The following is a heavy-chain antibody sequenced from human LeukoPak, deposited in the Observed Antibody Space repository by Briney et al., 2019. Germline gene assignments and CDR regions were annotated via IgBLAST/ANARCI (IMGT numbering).Heavy chain of an antibody. V-gene: IGHV3-11*01. CDR2: ISSSGSTI. J-gene: IGHJ4*02. D-gene: IGHD4-11*01. CDR1: GFTFSDYD. CDR3: ARDEGILDYSNYGFDY. Sequence: GGSLRLSCAASGFTFSDYDMSWIRQAPGKGLEWVSYISSSGSTIYYADSVKGRFTISRDNAKNSLYLQMNSLRAEDTAVYYCARDEGILDYSNYGFDYWGQGTLVTVSS.